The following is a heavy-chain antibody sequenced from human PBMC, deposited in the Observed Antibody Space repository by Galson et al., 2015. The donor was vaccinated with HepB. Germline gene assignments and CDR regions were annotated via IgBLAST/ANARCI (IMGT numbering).Heavy chain of an antibody. V-gene: IGHV3-7*01. CDR2: IKPDGCEN. J-gene: IGHJ4*02. CDR1: GFSISTYW. D-gene: IGHD3-10*01. CDR3: TRRAGVL. Sequence: SLRLSCAVSGFSISTYWMTWVRQAPGKGLECVAHIKPDGCENYYVDSVKGRFTISRDNARNKLYLQMNSLRAEDTAVYFCTRRAGVLWGQGTLVTVSA.